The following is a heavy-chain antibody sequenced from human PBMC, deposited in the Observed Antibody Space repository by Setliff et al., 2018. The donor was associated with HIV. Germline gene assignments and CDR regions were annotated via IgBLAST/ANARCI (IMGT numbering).Heavy chain of an antibody. CDR3: ARSRGYSGYDYDY. Sequence: PSETLSLTCTVSGGSISSHYWTWIRQPPGKGLDWIGYIYYSGSTYYNPSLKSRLTISVDTSKNQFSLKLSSVTAADTAVYYCARSRGYSGYDYDYWGQGTLVTVSS. CDR1: GGSISSHY. D-gene: IGHD5-12*01. J-gene: IGHJ4*02. V-gene: IGHV4-59*06. CDR2: IYYSGST.